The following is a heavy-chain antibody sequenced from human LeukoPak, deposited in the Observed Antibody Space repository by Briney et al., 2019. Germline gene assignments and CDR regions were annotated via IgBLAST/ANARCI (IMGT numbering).Heavy chain of an antibody. V-gene: IGHV4-34*01. Sequence: SETLSLTCAVYGGSFSGYYWSWLRQPPGKGLEWIGEINHSGSTNYNPSLKSRVTISVDTSKNQSSLKLSSVTAADTAVYYCARTTELWFGESKYYFDYWGQGTLVTVSS. CDR3: ARTTELWFGESKYYFDY. J-gene: IGHJ4*02. CDR2: INHSGST. CDR1: GGSFSGYY. D-gene: IGHD3-10*01.